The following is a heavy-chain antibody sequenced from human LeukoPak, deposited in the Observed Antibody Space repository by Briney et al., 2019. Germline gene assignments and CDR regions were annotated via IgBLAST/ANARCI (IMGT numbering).Heavy chain of an antibody. CDR2: INHSGST. D-gene: IGHD6-19*01. J-gene: IGHJ4*02. CDR1: GGSFSGYY. CDR3: ARGRDIAVAAPGGQDY. V-gene: IGHV4-34*01. Sequence: SETLSLTCAVYGGSFSGYYWSWFRHPPGKGLEWIGEINHSGSTNYNPSLKSRVTISVDTSKNQFSLKLSSVTAADTAVYYCARGRDIAVAAPGGQDYWGQGTLVTVSS.